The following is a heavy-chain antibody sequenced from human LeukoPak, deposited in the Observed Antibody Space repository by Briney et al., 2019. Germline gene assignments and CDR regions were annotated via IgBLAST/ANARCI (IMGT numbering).Heavy chain of an antibody. CDR3: ARAPVGDFWSGYRYYYYMDV. V-gene: IGHV1-46*01. Sequence: ASVKVSCKASGYTFTSYYMHWVRQAPGQGLEWMGIINPSGGSTSYAQKFQGSVTMTRDMSTSTVYMELSSLRSEDTAVYYCARAPVGDFWSGYRYYYYMDVWGKGTTVTVSS. CDR2: INPSGGST. D-gene: IGHD3-3*01. J-gene: IGHJ6*03. CDR1: GYTFTSYY.